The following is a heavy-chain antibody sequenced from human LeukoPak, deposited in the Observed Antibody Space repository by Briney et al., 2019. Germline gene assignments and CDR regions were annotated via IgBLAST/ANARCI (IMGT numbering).Heavy chain of an antibody. J-gene: IGHJ3*01. CDR3: AKDSFSYNGVFDALDV. D-gene: IGHD2-8*01. Sequence: GGSLRLSCVASGFTFSDYAMTWVRQAPGKGLEWVSSTAPVYYADSVKGRFTISRDDSKNTLFLQMNGLRVEDTAIYYCAKDSFSYNGVFDALDVWGQGSMVTVSS. V-gene: IGHV3-23*01. CDR2: TAPV. CDR1: GFTFSDYA.